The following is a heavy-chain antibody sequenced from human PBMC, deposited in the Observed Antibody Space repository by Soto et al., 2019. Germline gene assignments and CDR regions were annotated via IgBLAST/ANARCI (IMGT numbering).Heavy chain of an antibody. CDR3: ARDYTGGYQGSPTDL. CDR2: ISPDDSET. V-gene: IGHV5-51*01. D-gene: IGHD4-4*01. CDR1: GYRFSSYW. J-gene: IGHJ5*02. Sequence: GESLKISCKASGYRFSSYWIGWVRQKPGKGLEWMGIISPDDSETKYSPSFQGQVIIPVDRSINTVSLHWSSLKASDSAMYYCARDYTGGYQGSPTDLWGQGTLVTVSS.